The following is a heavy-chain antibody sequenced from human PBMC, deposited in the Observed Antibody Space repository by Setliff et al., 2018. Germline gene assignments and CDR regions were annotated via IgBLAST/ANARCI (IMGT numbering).Heavy chain of an antibody. CDR2: ISSSSSYI. CDR3: ARDAEVVKRWGDAFDI. Sequence: GGSLRLSCAASGFTFSNHCMNWVRQAPGKGLEWVSSISSSSSYIYYADSVKGRFTISRDNDKNSLYLQMHSLRAEDTAVYDGARDAEVVKRWGDAFDIWGQGTMVTVSS. V-gene: IGHV3-21*01. J-gene: IGHJ3*02. D-gene: IGHD3-22*01. CDR1: GFTFSNHC.